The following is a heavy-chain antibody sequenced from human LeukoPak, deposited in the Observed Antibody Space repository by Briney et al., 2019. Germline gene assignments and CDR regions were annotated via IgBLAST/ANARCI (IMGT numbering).Heavy chain of an antibody. CDR1: GFTFISLK. D-gene: IGHD1-26*01. CDR2: ISSSGSTI. J-gene: IGHJ4*02. V-gene: IGHV3-48*03. Sequence: PGGSLRLSVAPSGFTFISLKINGVAQAPGKGRRGVSYISSSGSTIYYADSVKGRFTISRDNAKNSLYLQMNSLRAEDTAVYYCARDKVVGPTNFDYWGQGTLVTISS. CDR3: ARDKVVGPTNFDY.